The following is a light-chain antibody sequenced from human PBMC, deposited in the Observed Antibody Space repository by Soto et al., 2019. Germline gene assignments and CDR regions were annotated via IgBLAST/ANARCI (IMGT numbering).Light chain of an antibody. J-gene: IGLJ2*01. Sequence: QLVLTQSPSASASLGASVKLTCTLSSGHSSYAIAWHQQQPEKGPRYLMKLNSDGSHSKGDGIPDRFSGSSSGAERYLTISSLQSEDEADYYCQTWGTGIHVVFGGGTQL. CDR1: SGHSSYA. CDR2: LNSDGSH. CDR3: QTWGTGIHVV. V-gene: IGLV4-69*01.